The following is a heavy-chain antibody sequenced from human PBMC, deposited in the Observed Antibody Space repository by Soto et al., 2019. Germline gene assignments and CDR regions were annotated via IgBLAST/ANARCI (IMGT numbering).Heavy chain of an antibody. Sequence: GESLKISCKGSGYSFTSYWISWVRQMPGKGREWMGRIDPSDSYTNYSPSFQGHVTISAAKSISTAYLQWSSLKASDTAMDYCAIEMATISDYYGMDVWGQGTTVTVSS. J-gene: IGHJ6*02. V-gene: IGHV5-10-1*01. CDR3: AIEMATISDYYGMDV. CDR2: IDPSDSYT. CDR1: GYSFTSYW. D-gene: IGHD5-12*01.